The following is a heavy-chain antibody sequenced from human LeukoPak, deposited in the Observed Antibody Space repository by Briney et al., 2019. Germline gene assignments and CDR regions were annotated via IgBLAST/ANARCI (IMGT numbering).Heavy chain of an antibody. CDR2: VDGSGRST. CDR1: GFTFTTYA. CDR3: ARGGGNSGFDY. D-gene: IGHD4-23*01. Sequence: PGGSLRLSCAASGFTFTTYAMTWVRQAPGKGLEWVSSVDGSGRSTYYADSVKGRFTISRDNSKNTLYLQMNSLRAEDTAVYYCARGGGNSGFDYWGQGTLVTVSP. V-gene: IGHV3-23*01. J-gene: IGHJ4*02.